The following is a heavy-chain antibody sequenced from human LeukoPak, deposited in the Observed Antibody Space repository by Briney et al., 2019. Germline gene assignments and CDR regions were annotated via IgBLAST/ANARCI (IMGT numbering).Heavy chain of an antibody. Sequence: ASVKVSCKASGYTFTGYYMHWVRQAPGQGLEWMGWINPNSGGTNCAQKFQGRVTMTRDTSISTAYMELSRLRSDDTAVYYCARAPRYCSGGSCYYPTDYWGQGTLVTVSS. V-gene: IGHV1-2*02. CDR3: ARAPRYCSGGSCYYPTDY. CDR2: INPNSGGT. CDR1: GYTFTGYY. D-gene: IGHD2-15*01. J-gene: IGHJ4*02.